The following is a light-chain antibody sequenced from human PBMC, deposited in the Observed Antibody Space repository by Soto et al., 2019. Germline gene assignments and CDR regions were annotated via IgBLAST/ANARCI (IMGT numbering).Light chain of an antibody. Sequence: DIEMTQSPSSLSASLGDRVTITCRASQSISNYLNWYQHKPGKAPKLLIYAASSLQSGVPTRFSDSGSGTEFSLTISSLQPEDFSTYYCQQSYHAPLTFGGGTKVEIK. CDR1: QSISNY. J-gene: IGKJ4*01. V-gene: IGKV1-39*01. CDR2: AAS. CDR3: QQSYHAPLT.